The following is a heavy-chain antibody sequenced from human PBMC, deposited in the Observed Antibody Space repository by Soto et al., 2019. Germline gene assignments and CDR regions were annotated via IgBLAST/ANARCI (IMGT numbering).Heavy chain of an antibody. V-gene: IGHV3-48*04. CDR2: ISSSSSTI. CDR1: GFTFSSYS. D-gene: IGHD3-16*01. J-gene: IGHJ4*02. CDR3: ASGNYGYLGY. Sequence: GGSLRLSCAASGFTFSSYSMNWVRQAPGKGLEWVSYISSSSSTIYYADSVKGRFTISRDNAKNSLYLQMNSLRAEDTAVYYCASGNYGYLGYWGQGTLVTVSS.